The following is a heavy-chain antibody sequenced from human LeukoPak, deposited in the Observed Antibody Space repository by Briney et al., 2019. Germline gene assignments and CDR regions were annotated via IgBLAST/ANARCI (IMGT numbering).Heavy chain of an antibody. J-gene: IGHJ3*02. Sequence: GGSLRLSCAASGFTFSDYYMGWIRQAPGKGLEWVSYISSSSSYTNYADSVKGRFTISRDNAKNSLYLQMNSLRAEDTAVYYCGRGRLWFGGGGAFDIWGQGTMVTVSS. CDR2: ISSSSSYT. CDR3: GRGRLWFGGGGAFDI. D-gene: IGHD3-10*01. CDR1: GFTFSDYY. V-gene: IGHV3-11*03.